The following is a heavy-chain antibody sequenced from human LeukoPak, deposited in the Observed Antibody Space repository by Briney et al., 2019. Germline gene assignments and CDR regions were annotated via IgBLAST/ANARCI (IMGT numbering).Heavy chain of an antibody. D-gene: IGHD1-26*01. V-gene: IGHV1-8*03. J-gene: IGHJ6*03. Sequence: ASVKVSCTASGYTFTSYDINWVRQATGQGLEWMGWMNPNSGNTGYAQKFQGRVTITRNTSISTAYMELSSLRSEDTAVYYCARGRRGSYYLVRYYYYYMDVWGKGTTVTVSS. CDR2: MNPNSGNT. CDR1: GYTFTSYD. CDR3: ARGRRGSYYLVRYYYYYMDV.